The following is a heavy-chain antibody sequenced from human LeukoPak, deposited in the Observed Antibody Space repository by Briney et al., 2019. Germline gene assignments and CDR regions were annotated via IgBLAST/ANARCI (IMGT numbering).Heavy chain of an antibody. CDR1: GYTFSTYY. D-gene: IGHD3-22*01. CDR2: INPSGGST. CDR3: ARAVGSSGYSP. J-gene: IGHJ5*02. V-gene: IGHV1-46*01. Sequence: ASVKVSCKASGYTFSTYYMHWVRQAPGQGLEWMGMINPSGGSTSYAQKFQGRLTMSRDTSTSTVYMELSSLRSEDTAVYYCARAVGSSGYSPWGQGTLVTVSS.